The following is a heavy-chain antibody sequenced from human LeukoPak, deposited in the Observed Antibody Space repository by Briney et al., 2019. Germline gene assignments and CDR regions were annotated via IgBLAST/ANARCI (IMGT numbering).Heavy chain of an antibody. D-gene: IGHD6-6*01. CDR1: GFTFSSYW. Sequence: GSLRLSCAASGFTFSSYWMSWVRRAPGKGLEWVANIKQDGSEKYYVDSVKGRFTISRDNAKNSLYLQMNSLRAEDTAVYYCARAVIAARPPQAWFDPWGQGTLVTVSS. J-gene: IGHJ5*02. V-gene: IGHV3-7*04. CDR2: IKQDGSEK. CDR3: ARAVIAARPPQAWFDP.